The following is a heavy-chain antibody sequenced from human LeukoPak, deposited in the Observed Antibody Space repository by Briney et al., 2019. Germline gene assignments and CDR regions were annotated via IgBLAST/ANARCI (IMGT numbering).Heavy chain of an antibody. CDR1: GGSISSYY. D-gene: IGHD6-13*01. J-gene: IGHJ4*02. CDR3: ARSAFLVTAPGLYYFDY. CDR2: IYNSGST. V-gene: IGHV4-4*07. Sequence: SETLSLTCTVSGGSISSYYWSWIRQPAGQGLEWSGHIYNSGSTNYNPSLKGRVTMSVATSKNQFSLHLSSVTAVDTAVYYCARSAFLVTAPGLYYFDYWGQGTLVAVSS.